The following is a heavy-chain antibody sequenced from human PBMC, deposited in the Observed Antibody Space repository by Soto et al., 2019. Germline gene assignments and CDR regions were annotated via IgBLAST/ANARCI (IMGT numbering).Heavy chain of an antibody. CDR2: ISYDGSNK. CDR3: VKDGSSGWPYYYGLDV. V-gene: IGHV3-30*18. J-gene: IGHJ6*02. Sequence: PGGSLTLSCAASGFTFSSYGMHWVRQAPGKGLEWVAVISYDGSNKYYADSVKGRFTIARDNSKNTLFLHMSSLRAEDTAVYYCVKDGSSGWPYYYGLDVWGQGTSVTVSS. CDR1: GFTFSSYG. D-gene: IGHD6-19*01.